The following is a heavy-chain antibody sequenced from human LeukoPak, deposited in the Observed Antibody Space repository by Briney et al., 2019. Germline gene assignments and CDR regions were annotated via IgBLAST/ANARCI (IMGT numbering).Heavy chain of an antibody. CDR1: VYTFTDYY. J-gene: IGHJ4*02. CDR3: RLVTMGDY. Sequence: ASVKVSCKTYVYTFTDYYMHWVRQAPGQGLEWMGRISLRSGGTNYAQKFQGRVTVARDTSISTVYMELSRLRSDDTAVYYCRLVTMGDYWGQGTLVTVSS. D-gene: IGHD4-23*01. CDR2: ISLRSGGT. V-gene: IGHV1-2*06.